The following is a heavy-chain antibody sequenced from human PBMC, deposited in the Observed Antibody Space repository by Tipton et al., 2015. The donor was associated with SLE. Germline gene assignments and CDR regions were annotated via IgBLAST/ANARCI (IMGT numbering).Heavy chain of an antibody. CDR2: ISSSSSYI. Sequence: SLRLSCAASGFTFSSYSMNWVRQAPGKGLEWVSSISSSSSYIYYADSVKGRSTISRDNAKNSLYLQMNSLRAEDTAVYYCARDLGGYKESYWGQGTLVTVSS. J-gene: IGHJ4*02. CDR1: GFTFSSYS. CDR3: ARDLGGYKESY. D-gene: IGHD5-24*01. V-gene: IGHV3-21*01.